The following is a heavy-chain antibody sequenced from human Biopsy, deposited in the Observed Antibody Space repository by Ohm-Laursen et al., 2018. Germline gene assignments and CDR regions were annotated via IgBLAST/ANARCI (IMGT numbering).Heavy chain of an antibody. Sequence: SDTLSLTCAVSGGSISSDYWSWIRQTPGKGLEWVGYIYYSGSTNYNPSLKSRISMSVDTSRNQFSLKLSSVTAADAAVYYCAREDCGGDCYWKDSYGLDVWGQGTTVTVSS. V-gene: IGHV4-59*12. CDR2: IYYSGST. J-gene: IGHJ6*02. CDR3: AREDCGGDCYWKDSYGLDV. D-gene: IGHD2-21*02. CDR1: GGSISSDY.